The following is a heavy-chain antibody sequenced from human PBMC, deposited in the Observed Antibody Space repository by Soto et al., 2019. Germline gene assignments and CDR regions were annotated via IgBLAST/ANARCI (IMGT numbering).Heavy chain of an antibody. Sequence: QVQLVESGGGVVQPGRSLRLSCAASGFTFSSYAMHWVRQAPGKGLEWVAVISYDGSNKYYADSVKGRFTISRDNSKNELYLQMHSLRAEDTAVYYCASGSLRAVTRFDPLGQGTLVTVSS. D-gene: IGHD4-4*01. J-gene: IGHJ5*02. CDR2: ISYDGSNK. V-gene: IGHV3-30-3*01. CDR3: ASGSLRAVTRFDP. CDR1: GFTFSSYA.